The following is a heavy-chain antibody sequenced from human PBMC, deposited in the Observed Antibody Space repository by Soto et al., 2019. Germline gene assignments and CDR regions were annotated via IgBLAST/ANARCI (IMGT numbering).Heavy chain of an antibody. Sequence: QVQLQESGPGLVKPSQTLSLTCTVSGGSISSGGYYWSWIRQHQGKGLEWIGYIYYSGSTYYNPSLNSRVTISVDTSKNQFSLKLSSVTAADTAVYYCARVDFIVGASGFLDPWGQGTLVTVSS. CDR2: IYYSGST. CDR3: ARVDFIVGASGFLDP. J-gene: IGHJ5*02. V-gene: IGHV4-31*03. CDR1: GGSISSGGYY. D-gene: IGHD1-26*01.